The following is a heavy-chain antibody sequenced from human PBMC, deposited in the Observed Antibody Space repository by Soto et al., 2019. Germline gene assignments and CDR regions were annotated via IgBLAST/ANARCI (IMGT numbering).Heavy chain of an antibody. D-gene: IGHD3-22*01. V-gene: IGHV1-69*13. J-gene: IGHJ4*02. CDR3: ARGGPYYYDSSGYYY. Sequence: SVKVSCKASGCTFSSYAISWVRQAPGQGLEWMGGIIPIFGTANYAQKFQGRVTITADESTSTAYMELSSLRSEDTAVYYCARGGPYYYDSSGYYYWGQGTLVTVSS. CDR1: GCTFSSYA. CDR2: IIPIFGTA.